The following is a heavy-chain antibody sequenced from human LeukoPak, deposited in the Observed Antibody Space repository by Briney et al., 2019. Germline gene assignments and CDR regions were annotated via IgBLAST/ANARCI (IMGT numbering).Heavy chain of an antibody. CDR1: GGSFRRYY. Sequence: SDTLSLICALWGGSFRRYYWRWLRQPPGRGLAGVGEINHRGSTNHNPSLKSRFTISVDTSKNQFSLKLSSVTAADTAVYYCAKRFYYYGSGSYYTLWGQGTLVTVSS. CDR3: AKRFYYYGSGSYYTL. CDR2: INHRGST. J-gene: IGHJ4*02. V-gene: IGHV4-34*01. D-gene: IGHD3-10*01.